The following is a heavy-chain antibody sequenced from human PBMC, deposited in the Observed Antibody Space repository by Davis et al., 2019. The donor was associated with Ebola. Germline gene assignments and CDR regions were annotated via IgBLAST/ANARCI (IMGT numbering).Heavy chain of an antibody. J-gene: IGHJ4*02. Sequence: SETLSLTCAVEGGSFSAKFCSWIRQSPGEGLEWIGEINHSGDTDYNPSLKNRVTMILDTSKNHFSLKMDSVTAADTAVYYCADVEAGSDYWGQGTLVTVSS. V-gene: IGHV4-34*01. CDR3: ADVEAGSDY. CDR1: GGSFSAKF. CDR2: INHSGDT. D-gene: IGHD1-1*01.